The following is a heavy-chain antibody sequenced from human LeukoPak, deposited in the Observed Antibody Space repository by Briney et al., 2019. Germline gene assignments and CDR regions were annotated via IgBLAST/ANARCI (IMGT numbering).Heavy chain of an antibody. V-gene: IGHV1-46*01. J-gene: IGHJ4*02. CDR2: INPGGGST. CDR3: VRNLMQFTGLAY. CDR1: GDTFTTSH. D-gene: IGHD2-8*02. Sequence: GASVKVSCKASGDTFTTSHMHWVRQAPGQGLEWMGKINPGGGSTTYAQQFQGRVSMTRDLSMSTVYMELSSLRSEDTAVYYCVRNLMQFTGLAYWGQGTLVTLSS.